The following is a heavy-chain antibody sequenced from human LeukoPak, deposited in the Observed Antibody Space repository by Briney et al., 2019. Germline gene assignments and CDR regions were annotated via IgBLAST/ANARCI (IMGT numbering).Heavy chain of an antibody. J-gene: IGHJ4*02. V-gene: IGHV3-7*01. CDR2: IKQDGSAK. CDR3: ARESYYGSGDYSFFDY. CDR1: GFTFSDYW. Sequence: GGSLRLSCTASGFTFSDYWMTWVRQAPGKGLEWVANIKQDGSAKYYVDSVKGRFTISRDNSENTLYLQMNSLRAEDTAVYYCARESYYGSGDYSFFDYWGQGTLVTVSS. D-gene: IGHD3-10*01.